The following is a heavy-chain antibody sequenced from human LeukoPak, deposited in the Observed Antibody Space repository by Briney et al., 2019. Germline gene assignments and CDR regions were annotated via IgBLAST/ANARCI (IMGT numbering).Heavy chain of an antibody. CDR1: GFSFSDNY. Sequence: GGSLRLSCATSGFSFSDNYMSWIRQAPGKGLQWLSYISGDGYDINYADSVKGRFTVARDNAKNALYLQMNSLGVEDTAVYYCARDPYSGGYGDYYYYMDLWGQGTTVTISS. J-gene: IGHJ6*03. D-gene: IGHD1-26*01. CDR3: ARDPYSGGYGDYYYYMDL. V-gene: IGHV3-11*04. CDR2: ISGDGYDI.